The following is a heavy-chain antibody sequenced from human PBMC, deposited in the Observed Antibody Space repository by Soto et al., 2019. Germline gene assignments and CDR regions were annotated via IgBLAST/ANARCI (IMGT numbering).Heavy chain of an antibody. V-gene: IGHV4-59*08. D-gene: IGHD3-3*01. CDR2: IYYSGST. CDR3: ERHVIAYDFWSGYDLPRDWFDP. J-gene: IGHJ5*02. Sequence: SETLSLTCTVSGGSISSYYWSWIRQPPGKGLEWIGYIYYSGSTNYNPSLKSRVTISVDTSKNQFSLKLSSVTAADTAVYYCERHVIAYDFWSGYDLPRDWFDPWGQGTLVTVSS. CDR1: GGSISSYY.